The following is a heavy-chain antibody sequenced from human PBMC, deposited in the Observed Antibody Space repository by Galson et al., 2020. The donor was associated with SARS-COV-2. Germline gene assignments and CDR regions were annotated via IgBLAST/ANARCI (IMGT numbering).Heavy chain of an antibody. J-gene: IGHJ2*01. CDR1: GFIFKTYV. V-gene: IGHV3-23*01. CDR2: ISRSGDST. CDR3: AKDAVDNTDYGDYCYFDL. Sequence: GESLKISCAASGFIFKTYVLTWVRQAPGKGLEWVSEISRSGDSTYYADSVNGRFTISRDNSKNTLYLEMNSLRAEDTAVYYCAKDAVDNTDYGDYCYFDLWGRGTPVTVSS. D-gene: IGHD4-17*01.